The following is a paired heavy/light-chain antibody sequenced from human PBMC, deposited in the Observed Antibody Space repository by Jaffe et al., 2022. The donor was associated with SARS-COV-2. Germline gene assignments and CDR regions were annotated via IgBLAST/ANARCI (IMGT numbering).Heavy chain of an antibody. J-gene: IGHJ6*02. CDR1: GYTFTSYG. Sequence: QVQLVQSGAEVKKPGASVKVSCKASGYTFTSYGISWVRQAPGQGLEWMGWISAYNGNTNYAQKLQGRVTMTTDTSTSTAYMELRSLRSDDTAVYYCARVFPGIAVAGTLSGDYYGMDVWGQGTTVTVSS. CDR2: ISAYNGNT. V-gene: IGHV1-18*01. CDR3: ARVFPGIAVAGTLSGDYYGMDV. D-gene: IGHD6-19*01.
Light chain of an antibody. CDR1: QGISSY. J-gene: IGKJ3*01. CDR2: AAS. CDR3: QQYYSYPRT. V-gene: IGKV1-8*01. Sequence: AIRMTQSPSSFSASTGDRVTITCRASQGISSYLAWYQQKPGKAPKLLIYAASTLQSGVPSRFSGSGSGTDFTLTISCLQSEDFATYYCQQYYSYPRTFGPGTKVDIK.